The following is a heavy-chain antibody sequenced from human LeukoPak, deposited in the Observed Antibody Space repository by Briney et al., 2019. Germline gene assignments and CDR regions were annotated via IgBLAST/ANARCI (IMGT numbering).Heavy chain of an antibody. CDR3: AKSPGVGIAARSNFDY. Sequence: GGSLRLSCAASGFTFSSYGMHWVRQAPGKGLEWVAVISYDGSNKYYADSVKGRFTISRDNSKNTLYLQMNSLRAEDTAVYYCAKSPGVGIAARSNFDYWGQGTPVTVSS. D-gene: IGHD6-6*01. V-gene: IGHV3-30*18. CDR2: ISYDGSNK. J-gene: IGHJ4*02. CDR1: GFTFSSYG.